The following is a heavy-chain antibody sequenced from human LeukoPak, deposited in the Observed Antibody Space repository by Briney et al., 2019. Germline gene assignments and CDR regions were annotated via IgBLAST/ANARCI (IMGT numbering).Heavy chain of an antibody. V-gene: IGHV3-23*01. CDR3: AKVSMVRGVIWWFDP. CDR2: ISNSGDNT. Sequence: GRSLRLSCAASGFTFSSCDVSWVRQAPGHGLELGSGISNSGDNTHYADSAKGRFTISRDNSKNTLYLQMNSLRAEDTAVYYCAKVSMVRGVIWWFDPWGQGTLVTVSS. J-gene: IGHJ5*02. CDR1: GFTFSSCD. D-gene: IGHD3-10*01.